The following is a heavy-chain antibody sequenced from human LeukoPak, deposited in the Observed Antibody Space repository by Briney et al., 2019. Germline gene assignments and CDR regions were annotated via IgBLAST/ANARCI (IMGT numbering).Heavy chain of an antibody. D-gene: IGHD1-26*01. CDR3: ARGRWELPFDY. CDR1: GGSISSYY. CDR2: INHSGST. J-gene: IGHJ4*02. Sequence: SDTLSLTCTVSGGSISSYYWSWIRQPPGKGLEWIGEINHSGSTNYNPSLKSRVTISVDTSKNQFSLKLSSVTAADTAVYYCARGRWELPFDYWGQGTLVTVSS. V-gene: IGHV4-34*01.